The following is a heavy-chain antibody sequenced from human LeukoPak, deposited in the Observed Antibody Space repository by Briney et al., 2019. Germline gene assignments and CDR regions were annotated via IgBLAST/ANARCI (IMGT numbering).Heavy chain of an antibody. J-gene: IGHJ4*02. Sequence: ASVTVSCKASGYTFTSYGISWVRQAPGQGLEWIGWISAYNGNTNYAQMLQGRVTITTDTSTSTAYMELRSLRSDDTAVYYCARERIVGANLNYWGQGTLVTVSS. D-gene: IGHD1-26*01. CDR3: ARERIVGANLNY. CDR2: ISAYNGNT. CDR1: GYTFTSYG. V-gene: IGHV1-18*01.